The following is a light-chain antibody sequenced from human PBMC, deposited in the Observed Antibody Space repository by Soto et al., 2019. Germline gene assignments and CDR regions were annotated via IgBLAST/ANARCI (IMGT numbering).Light chain of an antibody. CDR2: AAS. Sequence: AIRMTQSPSSFSASTGDRVTITCRASQGISSSLDWYQQKPGKAPKLLIYAASTLQSGVPSRFSGSGSGTDFTLTISCLQSEDFATYYCQQYYSYLPLTFGGGTKVEIK. V-gene: IGKV1-8*01. J-gene: IGKJ4*01. CDR1: QGISSS. CDR3: QQYYSYLPLT.